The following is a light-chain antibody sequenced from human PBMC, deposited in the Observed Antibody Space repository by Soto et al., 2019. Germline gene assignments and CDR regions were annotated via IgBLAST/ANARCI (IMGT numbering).Light chain of an antibody. CDR3: QYYDNSNQV. CDR1: SGSIASNY. CDR2: EDN. Sequence: NFMLTQPHSVSESPGKTVTISCTRSSGSIASNYVQWYQQRPGSSPTTVIYEDNQRPSGVPDRFSGSIDSSSNSASLTIAGLKTEDEADYCCQYYDNSNQVFGGGTKLTV. J-gene: IGLJ2*01. V-gene: IGLV6-57*01.